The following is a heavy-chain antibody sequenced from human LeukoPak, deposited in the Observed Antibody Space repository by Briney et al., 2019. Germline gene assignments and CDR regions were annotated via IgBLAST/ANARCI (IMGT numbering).Heavy chain of an antibody. CDR3: ARDHNGPYTFDY. V-gene: IGHV3-48*03. J-gene: IGHJ4*02. D-gene: IGHD2-2*02. CDR2: ISSSGTTI. CDR1: GFTFSNYE. Sequence: GGSLRLSWAASGFTFSNYEMNWVRQAPGKGLEWVSYISSSGTTIYYADSVKGRFTISRDNAKNSLSLQMNSLKVEDTAVYYCARDHNGPYTFDYWGQGTLVTVSS.